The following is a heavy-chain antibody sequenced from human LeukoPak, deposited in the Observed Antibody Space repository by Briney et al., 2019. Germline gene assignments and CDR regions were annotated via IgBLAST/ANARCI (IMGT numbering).Heavy chain of an antibody. Sequence: PSETLSLTCTVSGGSISSYYWSWIRQPPGKGLEWVSAISGSGGSTYYADSVKGRFTISRDNSKNTLYLQMNSLRAEDTAVYYCAKAGYYDFWSGTIQQGNNYYFDYWGQGTLVTVSS. CDR2: ISGSGGST. CDR1: GGSISSYY. CDR3: AKAGYYDFWSGTIQQGNNYYFDY. V-gene: IGHV3-23*01. D-gene: IGHD3-3*01. J-gene: IGHJ4*02.